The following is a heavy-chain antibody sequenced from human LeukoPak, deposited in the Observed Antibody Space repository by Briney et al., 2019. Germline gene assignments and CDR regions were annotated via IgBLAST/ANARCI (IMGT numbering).Heavy chain of an antibody. V-gene: IGHV3-30*18. D-gene: IGHD6-19*01. Sequence: GGSLRLSCAASGFIFSSYGTHWVRQAPGKGLEWVAVISYDGSNKYYADSVKGRFTISRDNSKNTLYLQMNRLRAEDTAVYYCAKGLDSSGWYCSNWGQGTLVTVSS. J-gene: IGHJ4*02. CDR2: ISYDGSNK. CDR3: AKGLDSSGWYCSN. CDR1: GFIFSSYG.